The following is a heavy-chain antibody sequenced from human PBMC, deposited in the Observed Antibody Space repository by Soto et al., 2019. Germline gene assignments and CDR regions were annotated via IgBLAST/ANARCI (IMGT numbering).Heavy chain of an antibody. CDR1: GGSISSNY. V-gene: IGHV4-59*01. CDR2: VYNSGST. Sequence: PSETLSLTCTAYGGSISSNYWTWIRQPPGKGLEWIGYVYNSGSTNYNTSLKSRVTISEDTSKSQFSLKVNTMTAADTAVYYCARYSRGAVAGYTLDNWGQGILVTVSS. J-gene: IGHJ4*02. D-gene: IGHD6-13*01. CDR3: ARYSRGAVAGYTLDN.